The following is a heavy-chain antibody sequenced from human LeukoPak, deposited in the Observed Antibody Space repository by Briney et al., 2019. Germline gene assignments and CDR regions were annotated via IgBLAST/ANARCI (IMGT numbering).Heavy chain of an antibody. D-gene: IGHD3-16*01. CDR1: GFTFSSYG. CDR2: IQYDGTNK. J-gene: IGHJ6*02. CDR3: ARVTDGRAPNYYYGMDV. Sequence: QPGGSLRLSCAASGFTFSSYGMHWVRQAPGKGLEWVTFIQYDGTNKRYADSVEGRFTISRDNSKNTLYLQMNSLRAEDTAVYYCARVTDGRAPNYYYGMDVWGQGTTVTVSS. V-gene: IGHV3-30*02.